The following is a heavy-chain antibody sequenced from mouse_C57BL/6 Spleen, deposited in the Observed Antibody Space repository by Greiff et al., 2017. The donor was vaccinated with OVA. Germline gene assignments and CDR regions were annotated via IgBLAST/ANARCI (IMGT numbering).Heavy chain of an antibody. CDR2: IYPSDSET. J-gene: IGHJ4*01. V-gene: IGHV1-61*01. D-gene: IGHD2-1*01. CDR1: GYTFTSYW. CDR3: ARGNLYYGNYEWYAMDY. Sequence: QVQLQQPGAELVRPGSSVKLSCKASGYTFTSYWMDWVKQRPGQGLAWIGNIYPSDSETHYNQKFKDKATLTVDKSSSTAYMQLSSLTSEDAAVYYCARGNLYYGNYEWYAMDYWGQGTSVTVSS.